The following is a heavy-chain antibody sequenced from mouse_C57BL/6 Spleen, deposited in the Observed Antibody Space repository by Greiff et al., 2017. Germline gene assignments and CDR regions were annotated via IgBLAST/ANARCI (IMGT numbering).Heavy chain of an antibody. CDR3: ARYPLTTVVAWNWYFDV. D-gene: IGHD1-1*01. Sequence: EVQLQQSVAELVRPGASVKLSCTASGFNIKNTYMHWVKQRPEQGLEWIGRIDPANGNTKYAPKFQGKATITADTSSNTAYLQLSSLTSEDTAIYYCARYPLTTVVAWNWYFDVWGTGTTVTVSS. CDR1: GFNIKNTY. CDR2: IDPANGNT. J-gene: IGHJ1*03. V-gene: IGHV14-3*01.